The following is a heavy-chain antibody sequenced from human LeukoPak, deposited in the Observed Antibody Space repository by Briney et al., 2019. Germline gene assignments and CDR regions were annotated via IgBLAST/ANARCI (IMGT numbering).Heavy chain of an antibody. CDR1: GYTFSGYY. Sequence: ASVKVSCKAAGYTFSGYYMHWVRQAPGQGLEWMGWINPNSGGTNYAQKFQGRVTMTRDTSISTAYMELSRLTSDDTAVYYCANSVSSGWAIIDYWGQGTLVTVSS. J-gene: IGHJ4*02. D-gene: IGHD3-22*01. V-gene: IGHV1-2*02. CDR2: INPNSGGT. CDR3: ANSVSSGWAIIDY.